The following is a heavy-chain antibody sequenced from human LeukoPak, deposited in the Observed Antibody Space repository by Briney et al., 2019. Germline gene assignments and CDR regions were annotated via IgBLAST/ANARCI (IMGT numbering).Heavy chain of an antibody. CDR1: GFTFSSYA. CDR2: ISGSGGST. J-gene: IGHJ6*03. CDR3: AKDLVLWFGDLLFDYYMDV. Sequence: GRSLRLSCAVSGFTFSSYAMSWVRQAPGEGLEWVSAISGSGGSTYYAASVKGRFTISRDNSKNTLYLQMNSLRAEDTAVYYCAKDLVLWFGDLLFDYYMDVWGKGTTVTVSS. D-gene: IGHD3-10*01. V-gene: IGHV3-23*01.